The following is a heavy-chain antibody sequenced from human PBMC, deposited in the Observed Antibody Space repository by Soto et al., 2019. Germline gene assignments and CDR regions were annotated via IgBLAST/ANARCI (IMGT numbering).Heavy chain of an antibody. CDR2: TSYVGNDK. CDR3: ARPRASTDYFFYYGMDV. J-gene: IGHJ6*02. Sequence: PGVSLRLSCAASGFTFGSYAMHWVRQAPGKGLEWVSVTSYVGNDKYYADSVRGRFTISRDNSKNTLYLQMNSLRPEDTAVYYCARPRASTDYFFYYGMDVWGQGTAVTVSS. V-gene: IGHV3-30-3*01. CDR1: GFTFGSYA.